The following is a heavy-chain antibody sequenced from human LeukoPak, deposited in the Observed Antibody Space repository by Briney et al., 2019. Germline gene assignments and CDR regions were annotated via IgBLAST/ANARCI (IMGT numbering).Heavy chain of an antibody. Sequence: GGSLRLSCAASGFTFSSYWMHWVRQAPGKGLVWVSRINSDRSSTSYADSVKGRFTISRDNAKNTLYLQMNSLRAEDTAVYYCARGIVVVIYPGPSYNWFDPWGQGTLVTVSS. CDR3: ARGIVVVIYPGPSYNWFDP. V-gene: IGHV3-74*01. CDR2: INSDRSST. D-gene: IGHD3-22*01. CDR1: GFTFSSYW. J-gene: IGHJ5*02.